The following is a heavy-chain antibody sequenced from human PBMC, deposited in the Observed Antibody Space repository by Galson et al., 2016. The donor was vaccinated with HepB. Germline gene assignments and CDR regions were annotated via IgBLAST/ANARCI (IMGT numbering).Heavy chain of an antibody. CDR3: AKQTQWLAPPDYYYGMDV. J-gene: IGHJ6*02. V-gene: IGHV3-30*18. CDR2: ISYEGSDK. Sequence: SLRLSCAVSGFTFSRYGMHWVRQAPDKGLEWVAVISYEGSDKNYADSVTGRFTISRDNSKNTLYLQMNSLRAEDTAVYYCAKQTQWLAPPDYYYGMDVWGQGTTVTVSS. D-gene: IGHD6-19*01. CDR1: GFTFSRYG.